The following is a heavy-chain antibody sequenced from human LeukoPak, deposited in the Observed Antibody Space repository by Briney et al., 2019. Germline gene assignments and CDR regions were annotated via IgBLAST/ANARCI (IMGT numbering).Heavy chain of an antibody. CDR3: ARRQIDLYYYLAMDV. Sequence: ASVTVSCKASGYIFTNYGINCVRQAPGQGLGWMGWISADNDNTNYAQRLQGRVTMTTDTSTNTAYMELRSLRSDDTAVYYCARRQIDLYYYLAMDVWGQGTTVIVS. J-gene: IGHJ6*02. CDR1: GYIFTNYG. V-gene: IGHV1-18*01. CDR2: ISADNDNT. D-gene: IGHD2-21*01.